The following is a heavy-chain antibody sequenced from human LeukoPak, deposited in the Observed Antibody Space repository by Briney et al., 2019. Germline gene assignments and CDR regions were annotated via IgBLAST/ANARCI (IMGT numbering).Heavy chain of an antibody. CDR2: ISGNSVFT. D-gene: IGHD5-12*01. V-gene: IGHV3-11*05. Sequence: GGSPRLSCAASGFSFSDYFMIWIRQAPGKGLEWISYISGNSVFTNYADSVQGRFTISRDNAKNSLYLQMNSLSAEDTAVYYCARDRVAVRGDSGYDPVFDIWGQGTVVTVSS. J-gene: IGHJ3*02. CDR1: GFSFSDYF. CDR3: ARDRVAVRGDSGYDPVFDI.